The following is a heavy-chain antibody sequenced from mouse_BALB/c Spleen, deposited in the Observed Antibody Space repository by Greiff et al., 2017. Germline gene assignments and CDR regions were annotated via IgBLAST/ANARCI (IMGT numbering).Heavy chain of an antibody. J-gene: IGHJ4*01. CDR3: ARWLLSMDY. Sequence: EVQLVESGPGLVKPSQSLSLTCTVTGYSITSDYAWNWIRQFPGNKLEWMGYISYSGSTSYNPSLKSRISITRDTSKNQFFLQLNSVTTEDTATYYCARWLLSMDYWGQGTSVTVSS. D-gene: IGHD2-3*01. CDR1: GYSITSDYA. V-gene: IGHV3-2*02. CDR2: ISYSGST.